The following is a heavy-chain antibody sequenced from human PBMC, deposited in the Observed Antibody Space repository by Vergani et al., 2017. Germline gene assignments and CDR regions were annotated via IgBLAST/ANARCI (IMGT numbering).Heavy chain of an antibody. CDR3: AKERGGFDY. Sequence: QVQLVESGGGVVQPGGSLRLSCAASGFTFSSYGMHWVRQAPGKGLEWVAFIRYDGSNKYYADSVKGRFTISRDNSKNTLYLQMNSLRAEDTAVYYCAKERGGFDYWGQGTLVTVSS. CDR2: IRYDGSNK. V-gene: IGHV3-30*02. J-gene: IGHJ4*02. D-gene: IGHD3-10*01. CDR1: GFTFSSYG.